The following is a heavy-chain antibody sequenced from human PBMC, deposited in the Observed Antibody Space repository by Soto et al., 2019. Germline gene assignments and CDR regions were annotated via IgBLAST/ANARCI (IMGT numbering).Heavy chain of an antibody. V-gene: IGHV3-72*01. Sequence: EVQLVESGGGLVQPGGSLRLSCATSGFTFSDHYLEWVRQAPGKGLEWVGRSRNRAQRYTTEYAASVKGRFTISRDDSKHSLYLQVNSLTTDDTAVYSCVLWVRGVINYWGQGTLVTVSS. CDR1: GFTFSDHY. CDR2: SRNRAQRYTT. D-gene: IGHD3-10*01. CDR3: VLWVRGVINY. J-gene: IGHJ4*02.